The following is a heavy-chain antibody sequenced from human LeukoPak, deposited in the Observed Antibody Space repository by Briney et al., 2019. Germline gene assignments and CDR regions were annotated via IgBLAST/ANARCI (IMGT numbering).Heavy chain of an antibody. V-gene: IGHV1-69*13. CDR2: IIPIFGTA. D-gene: IGHD4-17*01. CDR1: GGTFSSYA. J-gene: IGHJ1*01. Sequence: SVKVSCKASGGTFSSYAISWVRQAPGQGLEWMGGIIPIFGTANYAQKFQGRVTITADESTSTAYMELSSLRSEDTAVYYCARGEDTVTNLQHWGQGTLVTVSS. CDR3: ARGEDTVTNLQH.